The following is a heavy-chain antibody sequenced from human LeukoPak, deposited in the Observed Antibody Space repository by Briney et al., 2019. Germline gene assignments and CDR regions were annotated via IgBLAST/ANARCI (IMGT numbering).Heavy chain of an antibody. CDR2: INPNSGGT. D-gene: IGHD6-19*01. V-gene: IGHV1-2*02. CDR1: GGTFSSYA. J-gene: IGHJ4*02. CDR3: ARANQSYSSGWWDY. Sequence: ASVKVSCKASGGTFSSYAISWVRQAPGQGLEWMGWINPNSGGTNYAQKFQGRVTMTRDTSISTAYMELSRLRSDDTAVYYCARANQSYSSGWWDYWGQGTLVTVSS.